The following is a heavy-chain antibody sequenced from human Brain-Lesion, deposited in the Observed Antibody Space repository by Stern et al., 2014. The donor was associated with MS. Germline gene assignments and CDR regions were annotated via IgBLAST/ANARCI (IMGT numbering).Heavy chain of an antibody. V-gene: IGHV4-39*01. CDR2: IYYSGTT. D-gene: IGHD5-12*01. Sequence: QLQLQESGPGLVKPSETLSLTCSVSGGSISRSTYYWGWIRQPPGKGLEWIGSIYYSGTTYYNPSLKSRVTIATSTNQFSLRLTFVTAADTAVYYCARHDGWLPHYWSQGTLVTVSS. J-gene: IGHJ4*02. CDR3: ARHDGWLPHY. CDR1: GGSISRSTYY.